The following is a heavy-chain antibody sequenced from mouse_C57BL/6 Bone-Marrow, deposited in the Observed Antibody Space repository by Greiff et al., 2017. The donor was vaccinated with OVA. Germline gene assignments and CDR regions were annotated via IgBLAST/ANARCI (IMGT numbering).Heavy chain of an antibody. Sequence: VQLQQPGAELVMPGASVKLSCKASGYTFTSYWMHWVKQRPGQGLEWIGEIDPSDSYTNYNQKFKGKSTLTVDKSSSTAYMQLSSLTSEDSAVYYCARRGIYYYGLFDYWGQGTTLTVSS. CDR2: IDPSDSYT. D-gene: IGHD1-1*01. CDR1: GYTFTSYW. J-gene: IGHJ2*01. CDR3: ARRGIYYYGLFDY. V-gene: IGHV1-69*01.